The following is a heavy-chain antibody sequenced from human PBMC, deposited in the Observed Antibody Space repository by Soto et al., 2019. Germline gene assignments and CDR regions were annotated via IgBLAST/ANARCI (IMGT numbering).Heavy chain of an antibody. CDR3: AREGNGMDV. CDR1: GFIFSNYG. D-gene: IGHD6-13*01. V-gene: IGHV3-33*01. J-gene: IGHJ6*02. CDR2: IWSDGSDQ. Sequence: PGGSLRLSCVASGFIFSNYGMYWVRQAPGKGLEWVAVIWSDGSDQYYGDSVKGRFTISRDNSKNTLYLQMNSLRAEDTAVYYCAREGNGMDVWGQGTTVTVSS.